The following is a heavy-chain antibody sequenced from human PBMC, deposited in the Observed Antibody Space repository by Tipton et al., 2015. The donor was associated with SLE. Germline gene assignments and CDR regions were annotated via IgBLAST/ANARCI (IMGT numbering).Heavy chain of an antibody. Sequence: TLSLTCAVYGGSFSVYYWSWSRQPPGKGLEWIGEIHHSGSTNYNPSLKSRVTISVDTSKNQFSLKLSSVTAADTAVYYCARVVQGGEDVWGQGTTVTVSS. V-gene: IGHV4-34*01. J-gene: IGHJ6*02. CDR2: IHHSGST. CDR1: GGSFSVYY. D-gene: IGHD3-10*01. CDR3: ARVVQGGEDV.